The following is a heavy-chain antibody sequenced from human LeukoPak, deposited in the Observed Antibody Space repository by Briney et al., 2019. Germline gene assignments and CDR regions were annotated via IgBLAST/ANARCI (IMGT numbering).Heavy chain of an antibody. CDR2: ISGSGSNT. V-gene: IGHV3-23*01. CDR1: GFSFSTYG. Sequence: GGSLRLSCAASGFSFSTYGMSWVRQAPGKGLEWVSAISGSGSNTYYADSVKGRFTISRDNSKNTLYLQMNSLRAEDTAIYYCAKDRAWGFDYWGQGTLVTVSS. J-gene: IGHJ4*02. D-gene: IGHD7-27*01. CDR3: AKDRAWGFDY.